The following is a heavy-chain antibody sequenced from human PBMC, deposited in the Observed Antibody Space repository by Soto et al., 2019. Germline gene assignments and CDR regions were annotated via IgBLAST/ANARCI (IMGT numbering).Heavy chain of an antibody. V-gene: IGHV4-34*01. Sequence: PSATLSLACAVYGGSFSGYYWSWIRQPPGKGLEWIGEINHSGSTNYNPSLKSRVTISVDTSKNQFSLKLSSVTAADTAVYYCARLDFWSGQPNVPFDYWGQGTLVTVSS. CDR2: INHSGST. CDR3: ARLDFWSGQPNVPFDY. J-gene: IGHJ4*02. CDR1: GGSFSGYY. D-gene: IGHD3-3*01.